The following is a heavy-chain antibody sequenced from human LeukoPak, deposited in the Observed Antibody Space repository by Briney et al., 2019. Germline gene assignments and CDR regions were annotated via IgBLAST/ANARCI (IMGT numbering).Heavy chain of an antibody. CDR2: INSSSSTI. D-gene: IGHD1-26*01. V-gene: IGHV3-48*04. CDR3: ARDPYSGSPYHRQAFDI. CDR1: AFTFSIYI. Sequence: GGSLRLSCAASAFTFSIYIMNWVRQAPGKGLEWVSYINSSSSTIFYADSVKGRFTISRDNAKNSLYLQMNSLRAEDTAVYYCARDPYSGSPYHRQAFDIWGQGTMVTVSS. J-gene: IGHJ3*02.